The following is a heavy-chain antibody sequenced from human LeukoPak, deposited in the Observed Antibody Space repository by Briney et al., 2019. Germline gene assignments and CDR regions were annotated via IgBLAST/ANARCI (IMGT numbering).Heavy chain of an antibody. CDR2: ISGSGGST. Sequence: VGSLSLSCAVSGFIFSSYAMNWVRQAAGNGLEWVSSISGSGGSTYYADSVKGRFTISRDNSRNTVYLQMNSLRAEDTAVYYCAKDYRSAYYYGMDVWGQGTTVSVSS. V-gene: IGHV3-23*01. D-gene: IGHD1-14*01. CDR1: GFIFSSYA. J-gene: IGHJ6*02. CDR3: AKDYRSAYYYGMDV.